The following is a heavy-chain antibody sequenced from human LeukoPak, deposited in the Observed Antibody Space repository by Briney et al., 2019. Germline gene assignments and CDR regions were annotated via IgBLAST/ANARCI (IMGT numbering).Heavy chain of an antibody. CDR3: TRHNGDYLADSFQR. V-gene: IGHV4-39*01. J-gene: IGHJ1*01. CDR2: IYYSGTT. CDR1: GGSNSSIPYL. D-gene: IGHD4-17*01. Sequence: SDTLSLTCTVSGGSNSSIPYLWGWIRKPPGKVLEWNGRIYYSGTTFYNPSLKSRVTISVDTSKNQFSLKLSSVTAADRAIYYCTRHNGDYLADSFQRWGQGTLVTVSS.